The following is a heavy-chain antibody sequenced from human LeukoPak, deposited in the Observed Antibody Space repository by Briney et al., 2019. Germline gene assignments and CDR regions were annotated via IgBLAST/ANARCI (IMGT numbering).Heavy chain of an antibody. V-gene: IGHV4-31*03. CDR3: AKARAYYDFWSGPDMDV. CDR2: IYYSGST. CDR1: GGSISSGGYY. Sequence: PSETLSLTCTVSGGSISSGGYYWSWIRQHPGKGLEWIGYIYYSGSTYYNPSLKSRVTISVDTSKNQFSLKLSSVTAADTAVYYCAKARAYYDFWSGPDMDVWGQGTTVTVSS. D-gene: IGHD3-3*01. J-gene: IGHJ6*02.